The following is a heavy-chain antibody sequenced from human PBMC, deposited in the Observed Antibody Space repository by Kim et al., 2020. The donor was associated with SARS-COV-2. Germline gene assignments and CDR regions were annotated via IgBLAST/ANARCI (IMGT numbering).Heavy chain of an antibody. CDR3: AKDWRENYDRVCFDI. Sequence: GGSLRLSCTASGFAFSEYGMHWVRQAPGKGLERVALTTYNGNEKYYADSVKGRFTVSRDNSHDTLYLQMNSLRPEDTAVYYYAKDWRENYDRVCFDILGQGTLVTPSS. V-gene: IGHV3-30*18. CDR2: TTYNGNEK. J-gene: IGHJ3*02. CDR1: GFAFSEYG. D-gene: IGHD3-10*02.